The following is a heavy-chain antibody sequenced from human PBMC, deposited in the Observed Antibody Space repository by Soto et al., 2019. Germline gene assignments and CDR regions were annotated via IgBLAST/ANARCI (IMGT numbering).Heavy chain of an antibody. CDR1: GFNVNSDY. J-gene: IGHJ4*02. V-gene: IGHV3-53*01. Sequence: LAGGSLRLSCAASGFNVNSDYMNWVRQTPGKGLEWVASIYSGETTYYADSVRGRFTISSDKSKDTLYFQLSSLRIEDTAVYYCTRDGRGLGRLSLFEYWGQGVLVTVSS. D-gene: IGHD2-21*02. CDR3: TRDGRGLGRLSLFEY. CDR2: IYSGETT.